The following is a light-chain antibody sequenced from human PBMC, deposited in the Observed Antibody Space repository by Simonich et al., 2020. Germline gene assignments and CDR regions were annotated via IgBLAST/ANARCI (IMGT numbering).Light chain of an antibody. CDR3: CSYAGSYTWV. V-gene: IGLV2-11*01. J-gene: IGLJ3*02. CDR1: SSDVGGYNY. CDR2: DVS. Sequence: QSALTQPASVSGSPGQSITISCTGTSSDVGGYNYVSWYQQHPGKAPKLMISDVSRRPSGVPDRFSGSKSGNTASLTISGLQAEDEADYYCCSYAGSYTWVFGGGTKLTVL.